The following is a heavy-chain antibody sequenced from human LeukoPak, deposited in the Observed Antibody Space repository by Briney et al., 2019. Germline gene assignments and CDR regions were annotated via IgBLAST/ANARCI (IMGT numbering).Heavy chain of an antibody. CDR1: GGTFSSYA. D-gene: IGHD3-22*01. CDR2: IIPIFGTA. V-gene: IGHV1-69*13. CDR3: ARRALVFYDSGDRKDAFDI. J-gene: IGHJ3*02. Sequence: SVKVSCKASGGTFSSYAISWVRQAPGQGLEWMGGIIPIFGTANYAQKFQGRVTITADESTSTAYMELSSLRSEDTAVYYCARRALVFYDSGDRKDAFDIWGQGTMVTVSS.